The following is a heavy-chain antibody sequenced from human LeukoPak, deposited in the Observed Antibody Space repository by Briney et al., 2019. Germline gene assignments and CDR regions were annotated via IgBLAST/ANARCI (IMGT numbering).Heavy chain of an antibody. CDR3: ATIYGDYSDFDS. D-gene: IGHD4-17*01. CDR1: GASFSGSY. J-gene: IGHJ4*02. CDR2: ITHSGRI. V-gene: IGHV4-34*01. Sequence: SETLSLTCAVYGASFSGSYWSWIRQPPGKGREWVGEITHSGRINHNPSLKSRVTISVDTSMNQFSLKLTSVTAADTAVYYCATIYGDYSDFDSWGQGTLVTVSS.